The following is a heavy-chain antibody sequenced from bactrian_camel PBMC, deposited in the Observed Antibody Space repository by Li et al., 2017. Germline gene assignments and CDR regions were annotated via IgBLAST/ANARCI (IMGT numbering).Heavy chain of an antibody. V-gene: IGHV3S40*01. CDR2: IYTEGGNT. J-gene: IGHJ4*01. CDR3: AARPLSQTTCRLREYEYNH. CDR1: GYTYSSNY. Sequence: DVQLVESGGGSVQAGGSLRLSCAASGYTYSSNYMGWFRQAPGKEREGVASIYTEGGNTFYSDFVKGRFTISQDNTKNTMYLQMHSLKPEDTAMYYCAARPLSQTTCRLREYEYNHWGQGTQVTVS. D-gene: IGHD1*01.